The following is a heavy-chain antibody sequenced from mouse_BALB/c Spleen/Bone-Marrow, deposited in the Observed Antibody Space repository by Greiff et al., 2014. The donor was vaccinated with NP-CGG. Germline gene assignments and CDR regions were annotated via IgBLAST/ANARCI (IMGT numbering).Heavy chain of an antibody. V-gene: IGHV1-63*02. CDR1: GYPFTNYW. J-gene: IGHJ2*01. Sequence: VQVVESGAELVRPGTSVKISCKASGYPFTNYWLGWVKQRPGHGLEWIGDIYPGSGNTYYTEKFKGKATLTADTSSSTAYMQLSSLTSEDSAVYFCARRRSLDYWGQGTILTVSS. CDR2: IYPGSGNT. CDR3: ARRRSLDY.